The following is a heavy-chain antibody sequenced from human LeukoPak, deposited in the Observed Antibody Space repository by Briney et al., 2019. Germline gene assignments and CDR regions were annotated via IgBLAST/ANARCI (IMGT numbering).Heavy chain of an antibody. CDR3: ARVVMRVFYYYYMDV. V-gene: IGHV1-8*01. CDR1: GSTFTDYD. CDR2: LNLTSGDT. Sequence: GASVRLSCSASGSTFTDYDVNWVRQAPGPGLGGMGWLNLTSGDTGYAQKFQGRVTMTRSMSKNTAYMELSRLRSEDTAVYLCARVVMRVFYYYYMDVWGKGTT. D-gene: IGHD2-21*01. J-gene: IGHJ6*03.